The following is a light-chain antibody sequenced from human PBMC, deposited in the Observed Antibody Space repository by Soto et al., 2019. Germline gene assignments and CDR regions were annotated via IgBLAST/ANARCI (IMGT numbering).Light chain of an antibody. CDR3: QRYNSAPPFT. Sequence: DIPMTQSPSSLSASVGDRVTITCRASRGINSYLAWYQQKPGKVPKLLIYAASTLQSGVPSRFSGSGSGTDFTLTISSLQPEDVATYYCQRYNSAPPFTFGPGTKVDIK. CDR2: AAS. CDR1: RGINSY. V-gene: IGKV1-27*01. J-gene: IGKJ3*01.